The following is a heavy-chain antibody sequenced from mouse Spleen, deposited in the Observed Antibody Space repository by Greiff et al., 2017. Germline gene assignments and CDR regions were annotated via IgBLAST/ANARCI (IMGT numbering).Heavy chain of an antibody. CDR2: ISSGGSYT. Sequence: EVKLVESGGDLVKPGGSLKLSCAASGFTFSSYGMSWVRQTPDKRLEWVATISSGGSYTYYPDSVKGRFTISRDNAKNTLYLQMSSLKSEDTAMYYCARPEDYGSSYAFDYWGQGTTLTVSS. V-gene: IGHV5-6*01. CDR3: ARPEDYGSSYAFDY. D-gene: IGHD1-1*01. J-gene: IGHJ2*01. CDR1: GFTFSSYG.